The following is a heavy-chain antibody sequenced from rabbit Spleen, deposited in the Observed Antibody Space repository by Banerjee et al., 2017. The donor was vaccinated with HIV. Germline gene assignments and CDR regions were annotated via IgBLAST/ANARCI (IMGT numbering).Heavy chain of an antibody. CDR1: GFDFSTYG. CDR2: IDPVFGIT. J-gene: IGHJ4*01. D-gene: IGHD4-1*01. V-gene: IGHV1S47*01. CDR3: VREVAAKFSL. Sequence: QEQLVESGGGLVQPGGSLKLSCKASGFDFSTYGVSWVRQAPGKGLEWIGYIDPVFGITYYASWVNGRFTISSHNAQNTLYLQLNSLTAADTATYFCVREVAAKFSLWGQGTLVTVS.